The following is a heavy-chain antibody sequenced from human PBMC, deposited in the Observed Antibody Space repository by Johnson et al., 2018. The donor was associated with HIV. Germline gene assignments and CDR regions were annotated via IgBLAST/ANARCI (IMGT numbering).Heavy chain of an antibody. CDR2: MTNDGRT. CDR1: GFIFSSYW. V-gene: IGHV3-74*02. D-gene: IGHD6-13*01. CDR3: ASSGLGEQQLSAFDI. Sequence: VQLVESGGDLVQPGGSLRLSCAASGFIFSSYWMHWVRQAPVKGLVWVSRMTNDGRTSYADSVKGRFTISRDNAKNTLSLQMNSLRVEDTAVYYCASSGLGEQQLSAFDIWGQGTMVTVSS. J-gene: IGHJ3*02.